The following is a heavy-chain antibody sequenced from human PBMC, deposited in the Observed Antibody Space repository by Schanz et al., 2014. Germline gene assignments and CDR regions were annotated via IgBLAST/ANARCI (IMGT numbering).Heavy chain of an antibody. Sequence: VQLVESGGTLVRPGGSLRLSCAASGFNFSSHWMTWVRQAPGRGLEWVAAISNHGLNTYFGDSVKGRFTISRDNSRNTVFLQMNSLKPEDMAIYYCARVETFNYDDITLYHHFFDPWGQGTLVTVSS. D-gene: IGHD3-16*01. J-gene: IGHJ5*02. CDR1: GFNFSSHW. V-gene: IGHV3-30*03. CDR2: ISNHGLNT. CDR3: ARVETFNYDDITLYHHFFDP.